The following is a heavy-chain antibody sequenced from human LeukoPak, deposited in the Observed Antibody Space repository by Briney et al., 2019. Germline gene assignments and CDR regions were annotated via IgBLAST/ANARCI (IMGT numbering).Heavy chain of an antibody. CDR3: ARGHYDSK. CDR2: INTKTGNP. V-gene: IGHV7-4-1*02. Sequence: ASVKVSCKASGYTFTDSNMNWVRQARGQGLEWMGWINTKTGNPTYAQGFTGRFVFSLDTSASTVYLQISSLKTEDSAVYYCARGHYDSKWGQGTLVTVSS. J-gene: IGHJ4*02. CDR1: GYTFTDSN. D-gene: IGHD3-22*01.